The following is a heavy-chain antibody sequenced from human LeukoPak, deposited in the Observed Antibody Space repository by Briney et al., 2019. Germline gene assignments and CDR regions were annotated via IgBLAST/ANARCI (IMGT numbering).Heavy chain of an antibody. D-gene: IGHD1-26*01. CDR1: GFTFSSYW. CDR2: IKQDGSEK. CDR3: AKVGETDNIDY. V-gene: IGHV3-7*02. J-gene: IGHJ4*02. Sequence: PGGSLRLSCAASGFTFSSYWMSWVRQAPGKGLEWVANIKQDGSEKYYVDSVKGRFTISRDNSKNTLYLQMNSLRVEDTAVYYCAKVGETDNIDYWGQGTLVTVYS.